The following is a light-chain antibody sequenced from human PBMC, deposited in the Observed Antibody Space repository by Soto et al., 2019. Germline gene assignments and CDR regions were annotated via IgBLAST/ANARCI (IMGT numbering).Light chain of an antibody. J-gene: IGKJ3*01. Sequence: EIVLTQSPGTLSFSPGERATLSCRASQSVSSSYLAWYQQKPGQAPRLLIYGVSSRATGIPDRFSGSGSGTDFTLTISRLEPEDFAVYYCQQYGNSGVTFGPGTKVDI. CDR3: QQYGNSGVT. V-gene: IGKV3-20*01. CDR2: GVS. CDR1: QSVSSSY.